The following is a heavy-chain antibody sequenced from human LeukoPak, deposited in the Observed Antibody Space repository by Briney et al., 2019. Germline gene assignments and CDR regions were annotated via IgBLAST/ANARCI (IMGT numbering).Heavy chain of an antibody. D-gene: IGHD4-17*01. V-gene: IGHV1-18*01. J-gene: IGHJ4*02. CDR3: ARDSASSYGDYRRFDY. Sequence: ASVKVSCTASGYTFTSYGISWVRQAPGQGLEWMGWISAYNGNTNYAQKVQGRVTMTTDTSTSTAYMELRSLRSDDTAVYYCARDSASSYGDYRRFDYWGQGTLVTVSS. CDR1: GYTFTSYG. CDR2: ISAYNGNT.